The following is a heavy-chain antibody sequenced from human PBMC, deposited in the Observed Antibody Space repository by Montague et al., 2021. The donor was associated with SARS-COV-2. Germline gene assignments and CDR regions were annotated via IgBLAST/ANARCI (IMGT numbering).Heavy chain of an antibody. J-gene: IGHJ4*02. V-gene: IGHV3-74*01. Sequence: SLRLSCAASGFTLSSYWMYWVRQAPGKGLVWISRIHYDGSSTNYADSVKGRFTISRDTAKNTLYLQMSSLRAEGTAVYYCARAYYTGLYPFDYWGQGTLVTVSS. CDR3: ARAYYTGLYPFDY. CDR2: IHYDGSST. D-gene: IGHD2-8*02. CDR1: GFTLSSYW.